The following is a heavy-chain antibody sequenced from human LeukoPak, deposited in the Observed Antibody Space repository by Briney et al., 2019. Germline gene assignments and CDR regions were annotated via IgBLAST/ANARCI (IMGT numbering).Heavy chain of an antibody. D-gene: IGHD5-12*01. CDR1: GFSFRSYG. V-gene: IGHV3-30*02. CDR3: AKNNRYSGYDSSDY. CDR2: IRYDANIE. Sequence: GGSLRLSCAASGFSFRSYGMHWVRQAPGKGLEWVAFIRYDANIEYYADSVKGRFTISRDNSKNTLYLQMNSLRAEDTAVYYCAKNNRYSGYDSSDYWGQGTLVTVSS. J-gene: IGHJ4*02.